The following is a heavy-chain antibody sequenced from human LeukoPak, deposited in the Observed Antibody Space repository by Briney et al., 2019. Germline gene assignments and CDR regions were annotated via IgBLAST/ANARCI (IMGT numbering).Heavy chain of an antibody. D-gene: IGHD3-3*01. Sequence: GGSLRLSCEASGFTFSSYNMNWVRQAPGKGLEWVSSISTRGYIYYADSVKGRFTISRDNSKNTLYLQMNSLRAEDTAVYYCASPFGVVTNRARKFDYWGQGTLVTVSS. V-gene: IGHV3-21*01. CDR2: ISTRGYI. J-gene: IGHJ4*02. CDR3: ASPFGVVTNRARKFDY. CDR1: GFTFSSYN.